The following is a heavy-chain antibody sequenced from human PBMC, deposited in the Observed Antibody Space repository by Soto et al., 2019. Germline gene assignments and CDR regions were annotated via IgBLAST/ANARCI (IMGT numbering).Heavy chain of an antibody. J-gene: IGHJ4*02. D-gene: IGHD6-6*01. V-gene: IGHV4-59*01. CDR3: ARLGGVAARTFDY. CDR2: MWYSGST. CDR1: GGSISDFF. Sequence: PSETLSLTCTVSGGSISDFFWSWVRQPPGKALEWIGYMWYSGSTNYNPSLRSRVTISLGTSKNQFSLRLTSVTAADTAVYYCARLGGVAARTFDYWGQGALVTVSS.